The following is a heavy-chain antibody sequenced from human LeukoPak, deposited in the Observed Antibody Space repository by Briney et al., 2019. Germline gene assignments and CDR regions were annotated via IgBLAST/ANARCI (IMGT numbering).Heavy chain of an antibody. D-gene: IGHD3-9*01. Sequence: HGESLKISCKGSGYSFTSYWIGWVRQMPGKGLEWMGIIYPGDSDTRYSPSFQGQVTISADKSISTAYLQWSSLKASDTAMYYCARTPYDILTGYYPDYWGQGTLVTVSS. CDR1: GYSFTSYW. CDR2: IYPGDSDT. J-gene: IGHJ4*02. CDR3: ARTPYDILTGYYPDY. V-gene: IGHV5-51*01.